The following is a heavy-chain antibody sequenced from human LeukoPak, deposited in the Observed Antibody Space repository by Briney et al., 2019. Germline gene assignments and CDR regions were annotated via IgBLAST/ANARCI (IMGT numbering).Heavy chain of an antibody. J-gene: IGHJ1*01. Sequence: GGSLRLSCAASGFIFGGYVMSWVRQAPGKGLEWVSSISGNGGITYYADSVKGRFTISRDKSKNTLSLQMNSLRAEDTAVYYCAQQVGYCSSGSCYFTYWGQGTLVTVSS. CDR1: GFIFGGYV. V-gene: IGHV3-23*01. CDR3: AQQVGYCSSGSCYFTY. CDR2: ISGNGGIT. D-gene: IGHD2-15*01.